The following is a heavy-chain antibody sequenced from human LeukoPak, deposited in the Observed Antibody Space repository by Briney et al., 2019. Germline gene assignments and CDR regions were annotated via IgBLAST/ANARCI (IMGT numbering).Heavy chain of an antibody. CDR2: ISSSSSYT. V-gene: IGHV3-11*06. Sequence: PGGSLRLSCAASGFTFSDYYMSWIRQAPGKGLEWVSYISSSSSYTNYADSVKGRFTISRDNAKNSLYLQMNSLRAEDTAVYYRARDRSWNSSSWYCWFDPWGQGTLVTVSS. CDR1: GFTFSDYY. J-gene: IGHJ5*02. CDR3: ARDRSWNSSSWYCWFDP. D-gene: IGHD6-13*01.